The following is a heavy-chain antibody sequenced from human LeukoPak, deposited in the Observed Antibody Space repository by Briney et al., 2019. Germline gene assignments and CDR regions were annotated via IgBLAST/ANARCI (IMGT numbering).Heavy chain of an antibody. J-gene: IGHJ4*02. CDR3: AKISGIPAGSDYYFEY. Sequence: GGSLRLSCAASGFTFSSYSMSWVRQAPGEGLEWVSIISGSSDTTYYADSVKGRFTISRDNSMNALYLQMNSLRAEDTAVYYCAKISGIPAGSDYYFEYWGQGTLVTVSS. V-gene: IGHV3-23*01. CDR1: GFTFSSYS. D-gene: IGHD6-13*01. CDR2: ISGSSDTT.